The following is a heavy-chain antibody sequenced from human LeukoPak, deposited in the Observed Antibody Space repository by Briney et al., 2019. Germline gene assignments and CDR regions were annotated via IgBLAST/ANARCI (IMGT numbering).Heavy chain of an antibody. CDR1: GFTFSSYG. D-gene: IGHD4/OR15-4a*01. CDR2: ISYDGSNK. V-gene: IGHV3-30*18. J-gene: IGHJ4*02. CDR3: AKQSGADRGHLDF. Sequence: PGRSLRLYCAASGFTFSSYGMHWVRQAPGKGLEWVAVISYDGSNKYCADSVKGRFTISRDNSKNTLYLQMNSLRAEDTAVYYCAKQSGADRGHLDFWGQGTLVTVSS.